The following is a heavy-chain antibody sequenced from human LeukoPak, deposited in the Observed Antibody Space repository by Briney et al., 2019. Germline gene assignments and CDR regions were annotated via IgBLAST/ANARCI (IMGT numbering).Heavy chain of an antibody. Sequence: PGRSLRLSCAASGFTFSSYAMHWVRQAPGKGLEWVAIISYDGNNIYYADSVKGRFTISRDNSKNTLYLQMNSLRAEDTAVYYCARGRRRGFFDYWGQGTLVTVSS. CDR2: ISYDGNNI. CDR3: ARGRRRGFFDY. V-gene: IGHV3-30*14. D-gene: IGHD3-10*01. J-gene: IGHJ4*02. CDR1: GFTFSSYA.